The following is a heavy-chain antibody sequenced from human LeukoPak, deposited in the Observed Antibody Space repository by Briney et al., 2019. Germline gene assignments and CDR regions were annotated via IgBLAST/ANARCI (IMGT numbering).Heavy chain of an antibody. CDR3: ASPRSGYRYTFDY. CDR1: GGSFSGYS. Sequence: SETLSLTCAVYGGSFSGYSWNWIRQSPGKGLEWIGDITHSGSTNYNPSLKSRVSISLDTSKNRFSLNLNFVTAADTAVYYCASPRSGYRYTFDYWGQGALVTVSS. CDR2: ITHSGST. D-gene: IGHD3-22*01. J-gene: IGHJ4*02. V-gene: IGHV4-34*01.